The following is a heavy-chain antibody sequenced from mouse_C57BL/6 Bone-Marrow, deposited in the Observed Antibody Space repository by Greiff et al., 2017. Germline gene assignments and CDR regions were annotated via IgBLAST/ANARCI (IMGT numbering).Heavy chain of an antibody. V-gene: IGHV1-42*01. CDR1: GYSFTGYY. J-gene: IGHJ1*03. CDR3: ARGPYYYGSSDRYFDI. Sequence: VQLQQSGPELVKPGASVKISCKASGYSFTGYYMNWVKQSPEKSLEWIGEINPSTGGTTYIQKFKAKATLTVDKSSSTAYMQLKSLTSDDSAVYYCARGPYYYGSSDRYFDIWGTGATVTVSS. D-gene: IGHD1-1*01. CDR2: INPSTGGT.